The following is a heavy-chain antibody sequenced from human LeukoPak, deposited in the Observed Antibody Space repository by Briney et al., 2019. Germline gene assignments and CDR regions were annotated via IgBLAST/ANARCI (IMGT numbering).Heavy chain of an antibody. CDR2: ISWNSGSI. J-gene: IGHJ4*02. CDR1: GFTFDDYA. D-gene: IGHD5-24*01. Sequence: QPGRSLRLSCAASGFTFDDYAMHWVRQAPGKGLEWVSGISWNSGSIGYADSVKGRFTISRDNAKNSLYLQMNSLRAEDTALYYCAKSVEMATPYFDYWGQGTLVTVSS. V-gene: IGHV3-9*01. CDR3: AKSVEMATPYFDY.